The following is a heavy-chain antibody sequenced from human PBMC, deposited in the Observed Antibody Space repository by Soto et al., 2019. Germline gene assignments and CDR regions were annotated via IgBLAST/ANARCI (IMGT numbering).Heavy chain of an antibody. Sequence: GGSLRLSCAASGFTFSSYAMSWVRQAPGKGLEWVSAISGSGGSTYYADSVKGRFTISRDNSKNTLYLQMNSLRAEDTAVYYCAKFNYYDSSGYRWSYYYYGMDVWGQGTTVTVSS. CDR3: AKFNYYDSSGYRWSYYYYGMDV. CDR1: GFTFSSYA. V-gene: IGHV3-23*01. CDR2: ISGSGGST. J-gene: IGHJ6*02. D-gene: IGHD3-22*01.